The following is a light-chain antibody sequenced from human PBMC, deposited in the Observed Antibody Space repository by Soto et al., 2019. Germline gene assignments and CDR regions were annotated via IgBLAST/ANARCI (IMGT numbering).Light chain of an antibody. J-gene: IGLJ1*01. V-gene: IGLV1-40*01. CDR1: SSNIGAGYD. CDR3: QSYDSSLSALYV. CDR2: GNS. Sequence: QSVLTQPPSVSGAPGQRVTISCTGSSSNIGAGYDVHWYQQLPGTAPKLLIYGNSNRPSGVPDRFSGSKSGTSASLAITGLQGEDDADYYCQSYDSSLSALYVFGTGTKLTVL.